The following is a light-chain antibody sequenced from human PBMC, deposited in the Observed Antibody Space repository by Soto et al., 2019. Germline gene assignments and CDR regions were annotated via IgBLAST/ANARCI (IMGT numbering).Light chain of an antibody. CDR2: DVS. Sequence: QSVLTQPASASGSPGQSITISCTGTSSDVGGYNYVSWYQQHPGEAPKLLIYDVSNRPSGVSNRFSGSKSGNTASLTISGLQAEDEADYYCSSYRSSSTVYVFGTGTKVTVL. CDR1: SSDVGGYNY. V-gene: IGLV2-14*01. J-gene: IGLJ1*01. CDR3: SSYRSSSTVYV.